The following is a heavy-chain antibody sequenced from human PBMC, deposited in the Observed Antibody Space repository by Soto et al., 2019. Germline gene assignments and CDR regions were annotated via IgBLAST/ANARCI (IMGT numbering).Heavy chain of an antibody. V-gene: IGHV1-18*01. CDR1: GYTFTSYG. J-gene: IGHJ2*01. Sequence: QVQLVQSGAEVKKPGASVKVSCKASGYTFTSYGISWVRQAPGQGLEWMGWISAYNGNTNYAQKLQGRVTMTTDTSTSTADMELRSLRSDDTAVYYCARAGYCSGGSCLNFYWYFDLWGRGTLVTVSS. CDR3: ARAGYCSGGSCLNFYWYFDL. D-gene: IGHD2-15*01. CDR2: ISAYNGNT.